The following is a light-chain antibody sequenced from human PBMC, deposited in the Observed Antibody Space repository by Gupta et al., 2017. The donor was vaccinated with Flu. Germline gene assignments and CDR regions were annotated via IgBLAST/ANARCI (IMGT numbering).Light chain of an antibody. CDR3: QQDKNWPPET. Sequence: EIVMTQSPATLSVSPGERATLSCRASQSIGSHLAWYQQKPGQPPRLLIYGVSTRAAGIPARFSGSGYGTEFALTISNRQAEDFAAYFCQQDKNWPPETFGQGTKVESK. J-gene: IGKJ1*01. CDR1: QSIGSH. CDR2: GVS. V-gene: IGKV3-15*01.